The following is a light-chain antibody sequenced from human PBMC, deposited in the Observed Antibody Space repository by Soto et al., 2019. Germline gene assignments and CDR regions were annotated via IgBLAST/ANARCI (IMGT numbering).Light chain of an antibody. V-gene: IGLV2-8*01. CDR1: SSDAGGYDY. Sequence: QSALTQPPSASGSPGQSVTISCTGTSSDAGGYDYVSWYQQHPGKAPKLMIYEVTIRPSGVSDRFSGSKSGNTASLTVSGLQAEDEADYYCSSYTGGNPSYVVGTGTKLTVL. CDR2: EVT. CDR3: SSYTGGNPSYV. J-gene: IGLJ1*01.